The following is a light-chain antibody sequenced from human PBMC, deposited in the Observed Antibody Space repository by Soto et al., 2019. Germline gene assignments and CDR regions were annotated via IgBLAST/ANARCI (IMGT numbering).Light chain of an antibody. J-gene: IGLJ3*02. CDR2: EVS. CDR1: SSDVGGYNL. Sequence: QSALTQPASVSGSPGQSITISCTGTSSDVGGYNLVSWYQQHPGKDPKLMIYEVSNRPSGVSNRFSGSKSGNTASLTISGLQAEDEADYYCSSYTSSDTLVFGGGTKLTVL. V-gene: IGLV2-14*01. CDR3: SSYTSSDTLV.